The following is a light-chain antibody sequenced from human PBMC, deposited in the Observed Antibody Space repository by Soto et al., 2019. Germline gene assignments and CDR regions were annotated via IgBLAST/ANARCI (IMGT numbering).Light chain of an antibody. CDR1: SSDVGGYNF. V-gene: IGLV2-14*01. J-gene: IGLJ2*01. CDR3: ATWDDSVIGVV. CDR2: EVS. Sequence: QSALTQPASVSGSPGQSITISCTGTSSDVGGYNFVSWYQQLPGKAPKLIIYEVSNRPSGVSNRFSGSKSGNTASLTISGLQAEDEADYYCATWDDSVIGVVFGGGTKVTVL.